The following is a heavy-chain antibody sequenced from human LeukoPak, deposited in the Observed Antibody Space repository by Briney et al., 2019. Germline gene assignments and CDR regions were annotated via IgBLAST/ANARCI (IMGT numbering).Heavy chain of an antibody. J-gene: IGHJ4*02. CDR1: GGSISSSNW. CDR2: IYHSGST. D-gene: IGHD6-13*01. V-gene: IGHV4-4*02. CDR3: ARDRDSAAAVPFDY. Sequence: SGTLSLTCAVSGGSISSSNWWSWVRQPPGKGLEWIGEIYHSGSTNYNPSLKSRVTISVDKSKNQFSLKLSSVTAADTAVYYCARDRDSAAAVPFDYWGQGTLVTVSP.